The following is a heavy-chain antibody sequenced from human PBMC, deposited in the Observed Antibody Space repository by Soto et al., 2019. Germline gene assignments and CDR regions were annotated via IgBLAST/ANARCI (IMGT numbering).Heavy chain of an antibody. CDR1: GFTFSGSA. J-gene: IGHJ2*01. CDR2: IRNKANNYAT. D-gene: IGHD4-17*01. CDR3: TSLRGVDGGPGGRYFDL. Sequence: EVQLVESGGGVVQPGESLKLSCAASGFTFSGSAMHWVRQASGKGLEWLGRIRNKANNYATVYAASVKGRFTISRDDSKNTAHLQMNGLKTEDTAVYFCTSLRGVDGGPGGRYFDLWGRGTLVTVSS. V-gene: IGHV3-73*02.